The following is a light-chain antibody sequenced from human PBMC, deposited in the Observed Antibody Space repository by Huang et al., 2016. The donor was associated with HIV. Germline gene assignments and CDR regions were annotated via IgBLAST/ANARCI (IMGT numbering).Light chain of an antibody. V-gene: IGKV3-15*01. CDR3: HQYSKWPPGT. J-gene: IGKJ1*01. Sequence: EIVMTQSPATLSVSPGERATLSCRASHYIATDLAWYQQKPGQAPRLRIYGASTRAAGIPSRFSGTGSGTEFTLTINSLQSEDFALYYCHQYSKWPPGTFGQGSKVEVK. CDR2: GAS. CDR1: HYIATD.